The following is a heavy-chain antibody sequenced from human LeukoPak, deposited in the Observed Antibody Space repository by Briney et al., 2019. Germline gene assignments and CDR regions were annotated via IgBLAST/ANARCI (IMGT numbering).Heavy chain of an antibody. V-gene: IGHV1-18*01. D-gene: IGHD2-15*01. CDR1: GYTFTSYG. CDR3: ARGYCSGGSCYRPLHYFDY. J-gene: IGHJ4*02. CDR2: ISAYNGNT. Sequence: GASVKVSCKASGYTFTSYGISWVRQAPGQGLEWMGWISAYNGNTNYAQKLQGRVTMTTDTSTSTAYMELRSLRSDDTAVYYCARGYCSGGSCYRPLHYFDYWGQGTLVTVSS.